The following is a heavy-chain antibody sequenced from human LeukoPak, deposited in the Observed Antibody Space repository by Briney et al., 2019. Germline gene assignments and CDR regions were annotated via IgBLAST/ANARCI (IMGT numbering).Heavy chain of an antibody. V-gene: IGHV3-23*01. J-gene: IGHJ6*02. CDR3: ARRAVRGVIIKYYYGMDV. D-gene: IGHD3-10*01. CDR2: ISGSGGST. CDR1: GFTFSSYA. Sequence: PGGSLRLSCAASGFTFSSYAMSWVRQAPGKGLEWVSAISGSGGSTYYADSVKGRFTISRDNSKNTLYLQMNSLRAEDTAVYYCARRAVRGVIIKYYYGMDVWGQGTTVTVSS.